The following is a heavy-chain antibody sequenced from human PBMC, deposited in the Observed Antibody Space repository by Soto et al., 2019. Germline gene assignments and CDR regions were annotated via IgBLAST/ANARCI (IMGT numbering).Heavy chain of an antibody. V-gene: IGHV4-59*01. CDR3: ARVGGALLRAFDI. CDR2: IYYSGST. Sequence: SETLSLTCTLSGCSLSSYYWSLVRQPPGKGLEWIGYIYYSGSTNYNPSLKSRVTISVDTSKNQFSLKLSSVTAADTAVYYCARVGGALLRAFDIWGQGTMVTVSS. J-gene: IGHJ3*02. CDR1: GCSLSSYY. D-gene: IGHD3-16*01.